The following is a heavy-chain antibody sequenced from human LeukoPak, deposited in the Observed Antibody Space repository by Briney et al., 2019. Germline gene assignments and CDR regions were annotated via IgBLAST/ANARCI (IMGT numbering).Heavy chain of an antibody. D-gene: IGHD6-13*01. CDR3: ARQTGCSSRAYAFDI. Sequence: SETLSLTCTVSGGSISSYYWSWIRQPPGKGLEWIGYIYYSGSTNYNPSLKSRVTISVDTSKNQFSLKLSSVTAADTAVYYCARQTGCSSRAYAFDIWGQGTMVTVSS. CDR2: IYYSGST. CDR1: GGSISSYY. J-gene: IGHJ3*02. V-gene: IGHV4-59*08.